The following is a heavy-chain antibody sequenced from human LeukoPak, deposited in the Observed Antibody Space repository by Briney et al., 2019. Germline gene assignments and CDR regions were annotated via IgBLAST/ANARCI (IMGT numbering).Heavy chain of an antibody. V-gene: IGHV3-74*01. CDR2: INTHGSST. Sequence: PGGPLRLSCAASGFSCSNYWLHWVRQAPGKGLEWVARINTHGSSTNYADSVKGRFTISRDNAKNTLYLQMTSLSAEDTAVYYALAGYYYYYMDVWGKGTTVTVSS. CDR3: LAGYYYYYMDV. D-gene: IGHD3-16*01. J-gene: IGHJ6*03. CDR1: GFSCSNYW.